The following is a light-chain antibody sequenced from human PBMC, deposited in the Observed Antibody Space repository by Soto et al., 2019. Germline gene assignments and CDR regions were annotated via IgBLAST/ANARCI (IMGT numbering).Light chain of an antibody. CDR2: DAS. V-gene: IGKV3-15*01. CDR3: QQDNNWPCT. J-gene: IGKJ2*02. Sequence: EIVMTQSAATLSVSPGERATLSCRASQSVSSNLAWYQQKPGQAPRLLIYDASTRATGIPARFSGSGSGTEFTLTISSLQSEDFAVYYCQQDNNWPCTFGQGTKLEIK. CDR1: QSVSSN.